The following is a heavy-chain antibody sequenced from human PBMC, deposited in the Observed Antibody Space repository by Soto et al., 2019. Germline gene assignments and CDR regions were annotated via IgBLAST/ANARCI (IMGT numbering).Heavy chain of an antibody. J-gene: IGHJ4*02. CDR1: GGSISNYY. V-gene: IGHV4-59*01. Sequence: QVQLQESGPGLVKPSETLSLTCNVSGGSISNYYWNWIRQPPGKRLEWIGYISDSGSTKYNPSLMSRVTISADMSKRQVSLEVKSVAAADPAIYYCARARLVILTTWDYFDYWGQGTLVTVSS. D-gene: IGHD1-1*01. CDR3: ARARLVILTTWDYFDY. CDR2: ISDSGST.